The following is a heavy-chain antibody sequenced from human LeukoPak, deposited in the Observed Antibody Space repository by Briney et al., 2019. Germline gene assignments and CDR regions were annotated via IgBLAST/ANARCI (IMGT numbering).Heavy chain of an antibody. D-gene: IGHD2-15*01. CDR3: AKDKVVAAATPNYFDY. Sequence: GGSLRLSCAASGFTFSSYAMSWVRQAPGKGLEWVSAISGSGGSTYYADSVKGRFTISRDNSKNTLYLQMNSLRAEDTAVYYCAKDKVVAAATPNYFDYWGQGTLVTVSS. CDR1: GFTFSSYA. J-gene: IGHJ4*02. CDR2: ISGSGGST. V-gene: IGHV3-23*01.